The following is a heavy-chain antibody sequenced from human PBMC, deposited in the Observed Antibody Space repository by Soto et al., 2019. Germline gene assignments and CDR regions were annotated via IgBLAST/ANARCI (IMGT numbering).Heavy chain of an antibody. Sequence: PSETLSLTCTVSGGSISSYYWSWIRQPPGKGLEWIGYIYYSGSTNYNPSLKSRVTISVDTSKNQFSLKLSSVTAADTAVYYCARDPGYSSSWYGYSSGHYFDYWGQGTLVTVSS. V-gene: IGHV4-59*01. D-gene: IGHD6-13*01. CDR3: ARDPGYSSSWYGYSSGHYFDY. J-gene: IGHJ4*02. CDR2: IYYSGST. CDR1: GGSISSYY.